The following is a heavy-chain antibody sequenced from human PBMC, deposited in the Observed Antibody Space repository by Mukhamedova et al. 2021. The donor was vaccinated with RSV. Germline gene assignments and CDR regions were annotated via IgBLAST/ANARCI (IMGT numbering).Heavy chain of an antibody. CDR2: IYHTGST. Sequence: VRQPPGKGLEWIGEIYHTGSTNYSPSLKSRVTISVDKSKNQLSLKLSSVTTADTAVYYCAREDCSDTSCTDAVDIWGQGTMVTVS. CDR3: AREDCSDTSCTDAVDI. D-gene: IGHD2-2*01. J-gene: IGHJ3*02. V-gene: IGHV4-4*02.